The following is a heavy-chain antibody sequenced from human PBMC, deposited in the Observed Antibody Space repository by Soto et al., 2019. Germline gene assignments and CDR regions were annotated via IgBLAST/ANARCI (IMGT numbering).Heavy chain of an antibody. CDR1: GGSVTSSTSS. Sequence: QVQLQESGPRLVNSSETLSLTCTVSGGSVTSSTSSWAWVRQPPGKGLHWIGTIFYGHGTYYNPSLESRVTISLDTSKIQFSLELTSVTAADTAVYYCARQPTGYPNWFDAWGRGILVIVSS. D-gene: IGHD3-9*01. J-gene: IGHJ5*02. CDR3: ARQPTGYPNWFDA. V-gene: IGHV4-39*01. CDR2: IFYGHGT.